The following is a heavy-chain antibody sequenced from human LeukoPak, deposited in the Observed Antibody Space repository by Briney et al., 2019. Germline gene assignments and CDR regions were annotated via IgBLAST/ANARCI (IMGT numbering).Heavy chain of an antibody. Sequence: ASETLSLTCTVSGGSISSGGYYWSRIRQHPGKGLEWIGYIYYSGSTYYNPSLKSRVTISVDTSKNQFSLSLSSVTAADAAVYYCARTILVVPTSYFYFYHMDAWGEGTTVTVSS. CDR2: IYYSGST. J-gene: IGHJ6*03. CDR3: ARTILVVPTSYFYFYHMDA. CDR1: GGSISSGGYY. V-gene: IGHV4-31*03. D-gene: IGHD2-2*01.